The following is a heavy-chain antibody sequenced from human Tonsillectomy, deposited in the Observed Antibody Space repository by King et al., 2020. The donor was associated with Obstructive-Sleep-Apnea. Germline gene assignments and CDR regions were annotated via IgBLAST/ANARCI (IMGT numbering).Heavy chain of an antibody. CDR3: ARHDYSSGYFGVFDN. CDR2: ISYSGST. D-gene: IGHD3-22*01. CDR1: GGSINSYY. J-gene: IGHJ4*02. Sequence: VQLQESGPGLVKPSETLSLTCTVSGGSINSYYWSWIRQPPGKGLEYIGHISYSGSTNSKSSLKSRVTMSLDTSKNHFSLKMSSATAADTAVYYCARHDYSSGYFGVFDNWGQGALVTVSS. V-gene: IGHV4-59*08.